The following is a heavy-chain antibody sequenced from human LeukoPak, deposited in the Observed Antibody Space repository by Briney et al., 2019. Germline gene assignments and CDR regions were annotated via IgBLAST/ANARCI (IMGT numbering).Heavy chain of an antibody. CDR1: GFTFSSYA. CDR3: ARVSGRGIQLWSHQFDY. J-gene: IGHJ4*02. D-gene: IGHD5-18*01. CDR2: ISYDEDDK. Sequence: PGGSLRLSCAASGFTFSSYAMHWVRRRAPGKGLEWVALISYDEDDKYYADSVKGRFTISRDNSKSTVYLQMDSLRAEDTALYYCARVSGRGIQLWSHQFDYWGQGTLVTVSS. V-gene: IGHV3-30-3*01.